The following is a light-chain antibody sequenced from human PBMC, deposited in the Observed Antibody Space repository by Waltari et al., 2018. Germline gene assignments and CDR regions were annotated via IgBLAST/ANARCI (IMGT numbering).Light chain of an antibody. CDR2: AAS. V-gene: IGKV1-39*01. CDR1: QSISSY. Sequence: DIQMTQSPSSLSASVGDRVTITCRASQSISSYLNWYQQKPGKAPKLLIYAASSLQSGVPSRFSGSGSGTVFTLTISSLQPEDFATYYCQQSYSTPFFGQGTRLEIK. J-gene: IGKJ5*01. CDR3: QQSYSTPF.